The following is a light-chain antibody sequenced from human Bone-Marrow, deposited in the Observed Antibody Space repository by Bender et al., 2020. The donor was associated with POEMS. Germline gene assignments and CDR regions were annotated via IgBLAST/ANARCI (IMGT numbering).Light chain of an antibody. Sequence: QSVLTQPHSVSGSPGQSVTISCTGTSSDVGAYDYVFWYQQHPVRAPKLMIFDVTKRPSGVPDRFSGSRSGNTASLTISGLQAEDEADYYCCSYAGAYTYVFGTGTRVTVL. CDR3: CSYAGAYTYV. J-gene: IGLJ1*01. CDR1: SSDVGAYDY. CDR2: DVT. V-gene: IGLV2-11*01.